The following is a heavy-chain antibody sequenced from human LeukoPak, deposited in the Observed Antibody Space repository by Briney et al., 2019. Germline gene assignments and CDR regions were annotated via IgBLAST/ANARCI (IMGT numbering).Heavy chain of an antibody. V-gene: IGHV4-4*09. CDR1: GDSIGNYY. D-gene: IGHD3-22*01. Sequence: SETLSLTCSVSGDSIGNYYWSWIRQTPGKGLEWIGCISSSGSAYYNPSLRSRLTISIDTAKNHFSLDLTSVTAADTAIYFCARGYFDTSGYSNPFDFWGPGTLVTVSS. CDR2: ISSSGSA. CDR3: ARGYFDTSGYSNPFDF. J-gene: IGHJ4*02.